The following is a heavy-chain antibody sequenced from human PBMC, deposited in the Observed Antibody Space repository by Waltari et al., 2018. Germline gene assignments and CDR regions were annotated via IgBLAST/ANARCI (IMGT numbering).Heavy chain of an antibody. J-gene: IGHJ4*02. D-gene: IGHD2-2*02. CDR2: INHSGST. CDR3: ASWYIVVVPAAIGFFDY. V-gene: IGHV4-34*01. Sequence: QVQLQQWGAGLLKPSETLSLTCAVYGGSFSGYYWSWIRQPPGKGLEWIGEINHSGSTNYNPSLKSRVTISVDTSKNQFSLKLSSVTAADTAVYYCASWYIVVVPAAIGFFDYWGQGTLVTVSS. CDR1: GGSFSGYY.